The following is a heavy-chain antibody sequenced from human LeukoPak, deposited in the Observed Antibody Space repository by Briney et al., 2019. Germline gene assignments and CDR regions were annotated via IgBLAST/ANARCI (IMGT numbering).Heavy chain of an antibody. J-gene: IGHJ4*02. CDR1: GYTFTSYS. CDR3: ASVSGSGWLDY. D-gene: IGHD6-19*01. CDR2: ISAYNGNT. Sequence: ASVKVSCKASGYTFTSYSISWVRQAPGQGLEWMGWISAYNGNTNYAQKLQGRVTMTTDTSTSTAYMELRSLRSDGTAVYYCASVSGSGWLDYWGQGTLVTVSS. V-gene: IGHV1-18*01.